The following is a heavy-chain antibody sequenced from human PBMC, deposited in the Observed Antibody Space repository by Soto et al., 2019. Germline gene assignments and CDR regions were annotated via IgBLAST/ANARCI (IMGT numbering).Heavy chain of an antibody. CDR3: AKSPRGEMATD. J-gene: IGHJ4*02. Sequence: QVQLVQSGGEVKKPGASATVSCKASGYTFINYHITWVRQAPGRGLEWMAWINSYNGMTDYAQRFQGRVTMTRDTSTSTAYMELRILRSDDTAVYFCAKSPRGEMATDWGQGTLVTVSS. CDR2: INSYNGMT. CDR1: GYTFINYH. D-gene: IGHD5-12*01. V-gene: IGHV1-18*01.